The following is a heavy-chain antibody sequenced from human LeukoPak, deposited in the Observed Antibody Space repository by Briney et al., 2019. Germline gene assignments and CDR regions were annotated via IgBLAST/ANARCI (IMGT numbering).Heavy chain of an antibody. CDR3: AIERASCEGDCSDD. D-gene: IGHD2-21*01. CDR1: GYSLSNYE. CDR2: IWSSGSGT. Sequence: GGSLRLSCAGSGYSLSNYEMNWVRQAPGRGLEWVAYIWSSGSGTHHADSVKDRFTISRDNGKNSLYLQMSSLRLEYTAVYYCAIERASCEGDCSDDWGQGTLVTVSS. V-gene: IGHV3-48*03. J-gene: IGHJ4*02.